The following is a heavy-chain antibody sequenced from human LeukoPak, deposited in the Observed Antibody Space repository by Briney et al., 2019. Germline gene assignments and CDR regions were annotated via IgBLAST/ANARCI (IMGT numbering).Heavy chain of an antibody. CDR3: AKESYDSSAYYYPVFNWFDP. Sequence: PSQTLSLTCSVSGGSISSNNYYWSWIRQPAGNGLEWIGRIYTSGNTNYNLSLKSRVTISVDTSKNQFSLRLSSVTAADTAVYYCAKESYDSSAYYYPVFNWFDPWGQGTLVTVSS. V-gene: IGHV4-61*02. CDR1: GGSISSNNYY. D-gene: IGHD3-22*01. CDR2: IYTSGNT. J-gene: IGHJ5*02.